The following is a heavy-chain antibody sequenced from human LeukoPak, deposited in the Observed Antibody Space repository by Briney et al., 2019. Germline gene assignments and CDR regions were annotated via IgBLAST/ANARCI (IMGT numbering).Heavy chain of an antibody. J-gene: IGHJ4*02. D-gene: IGHD6-19*01. CDR2: IYYSGST. Sequence: SETLSLTCTVSGGSISSSSYYWGWIRQPPGKGLEWIGSIYYSGSTYYNPSLKSRVTISVDTSKNQFSLKLSSVTAADTAVYYCARKAVAGTRNFDYWGQGTLVTVSS. CDR1: GGSISSSSYY. CDR3: ARKAVAGTRNFDY. V-gene: IGHV4-39*01.